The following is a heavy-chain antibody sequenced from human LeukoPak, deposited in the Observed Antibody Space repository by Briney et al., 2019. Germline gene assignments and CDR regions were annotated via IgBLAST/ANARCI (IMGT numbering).Heavy chain of an antibody. CDR1: GGSISPYY. Sequence: SETLSLTCTVSGGSISPYYWGWIRQPPGKGLEWIGSIYYSGSTYYNPSLKSRVTISVDTSKNQFSLKLSSVTAADTAVYYCASEGYSSGWYVGGYFDYWGQGTLVTVSS. CDR3: ASEGYSSGWYVGGYFDY. D-gene: IGHD6-19*01. V-gene: IGHV4-39*07. J-gene: IGHJ4*02. CDR2: IYYSGST.